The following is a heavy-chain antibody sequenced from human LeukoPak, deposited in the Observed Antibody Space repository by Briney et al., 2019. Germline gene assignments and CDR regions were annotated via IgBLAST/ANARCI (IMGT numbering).Heavy chain of an antibody. CDR3: ARGLFMTTVTTVFDY. V-gene: IGHV4-4*07. D-gene: IGHD4-17*01. CDR2: IYTSGST. Sequence: SETLSLTCTVSGGSIGSYYWSWIRQPAGKGLEWIGRIYTSGSTNYNPSLKSRVTISVDTSKNQFSLKLSSVTAADTAVYYCARGLFMTTVTTVFDYWGQGTLVTVSS. CDR1: GGSIGSYY. J-gene: IGHJ4*02.